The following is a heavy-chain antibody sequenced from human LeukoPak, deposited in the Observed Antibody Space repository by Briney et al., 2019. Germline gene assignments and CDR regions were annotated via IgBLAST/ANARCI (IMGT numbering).Heavy chain of an antibody. V-gene: IGHV4-34*01. CDR3: ARVDDSSGYYRYYFDY. Sequence: PSENLSLTCAVYGGSFSGYYWSWIRQPPGKGLEWIGEINRGGSSNYNPSLKSRVTISVDTSKNQFSLKLSSVTAADTAVYYCARVDDSSGYYRYYFDYWGQGTLVTVSS. CDR2: INRGGSS. D-gene: IGHD3-22*01. CDR1: GGSFSGYY. J-gene: IGHJ4*02.